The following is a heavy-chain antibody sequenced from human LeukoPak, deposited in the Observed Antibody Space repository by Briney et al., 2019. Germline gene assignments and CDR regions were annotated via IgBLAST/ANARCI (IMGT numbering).Heavy chain of an antibody. CDR3: ARYSSSSGGASYYRDY. CDR2: ISGDGSVT. D-gene: IGHD6-6*01. V-gene: IGHV3-74*01. Sequence: GGSLRLSCAASGFTLRNYWMHWVRQVPVKRLVWVSRISGDGSVTNYADSVKGRFTISRDNAKNTLFLQINSLRAEDTAVYYCARYSSSSGGASYYRDYWRHGTLVTVSS. J-gene: IGHJ4*01. CDR1: GFTLRNYW.